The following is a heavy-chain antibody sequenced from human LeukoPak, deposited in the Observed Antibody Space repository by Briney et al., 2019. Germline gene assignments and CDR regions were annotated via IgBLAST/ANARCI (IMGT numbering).Heavy chain of an antibody. D-gene: IGHD3-10*01. Sequence: ASVKVSCKASGYTFTSYGISWVRQAPGQGLEWLGWISPYNGNTKYAQKIQGRATMTTDTSTSTAYLELRSLRSDDTAVYYCARGEYDLLGDYWGQGTLVTVSS. CDR1: GYTFTSYG. CDR2: ISPYNGNT. V-gene: IGHV1-18*01. CDR3: ARGEYDLLGDY. J-gene: IGHJ4*02.